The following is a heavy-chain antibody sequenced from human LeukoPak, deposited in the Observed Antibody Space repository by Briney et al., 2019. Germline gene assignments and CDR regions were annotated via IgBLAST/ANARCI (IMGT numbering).Heavy chain of an antibody. V-gene: IGHV4-59*01. CDR3: ARSSDSSGYYVNDY. Sequence: SETLSLTCTVSGGSISSYYWSWIRQPPGKGLEWIGYIYYSGGTNYNPSLKSRVTISVDTSKNQFSLKLSSVTAADTAVYYCARSSDSSGYYVNDYWGQGTLVTVSS. CDR1: GGSISSYY. D-gene: IGHD3-22*01. CDR2: IYYSGGT. J-gene: IGHJ4*02.